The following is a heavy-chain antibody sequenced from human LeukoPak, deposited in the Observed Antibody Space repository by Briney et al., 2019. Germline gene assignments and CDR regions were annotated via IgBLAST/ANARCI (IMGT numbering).Heavy chain of an antibody. J-gene: IGHJ4*02. Sequence: SQTLSLTCTVSGGSISSGDYYWSWIRQPPGKGMEWLGYIYYSGSTYYNPSLKSRVTISVDTSKNQFSLKLSSVTAADTAVYYCAREFAYGSSWSRDFDYWGQGTLVTVSS. CDR2: IYYSGST. V-gene: IGHV4-30-4*01. CDR3: AREFAYGSSWSRDFDY. CDR1: GGSISSGDYY. D-gene: IGHD6-13*01.